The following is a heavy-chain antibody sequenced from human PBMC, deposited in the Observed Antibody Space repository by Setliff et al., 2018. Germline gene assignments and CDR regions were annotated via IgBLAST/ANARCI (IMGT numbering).Heavy chain of an antibody. Sequence: PGGSLRLSCAASGFAFSTYGIHWVRHTPGKGLEWVAYIRYGGSKKDYADYVRGRFTISRDDSKNTVSLQMNSLRAEDTGVYYCVRDDHGQGKRFHYWGQGTLVTVSS. D-gene: IGHD3-3*01. CDR2: IRYGGSKK. CDR1: GFAFSTYG. CDR3: VRDDHGQGKRFHY. J-gene: IGHJ4*02. V-gene: IGHV3-30*02.